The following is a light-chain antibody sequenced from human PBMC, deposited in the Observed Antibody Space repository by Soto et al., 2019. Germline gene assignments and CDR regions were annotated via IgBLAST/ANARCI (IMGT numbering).Light chain of an antibody. Sequence: QSALTQPASVSGPPGQSITISCTGTSSDVGAYNYVSWYQHHPGKAPRLVIYDVTNRPSGISHRFSGSKSGNTASLTISGLQTEDEADYYCSSFSSITREVFGGGTKLTVL. CDR1: SSDVGAYNY. CDR3: SSFSSITREV. CDR2: DVT. V-gene: IGLV2-14*01. J-gene: IGLJ2*01.